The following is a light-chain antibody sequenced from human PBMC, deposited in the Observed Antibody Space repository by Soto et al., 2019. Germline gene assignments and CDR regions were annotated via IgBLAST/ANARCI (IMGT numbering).Light chain of an antibody. CDR1: ALPEQY. V-gene: IGLV3-25*02. J-gene: IGLJ1*01. CDR3: QSADSSGTYV. Sequence: SYELTQPPSVSVSPGQTARITCSGDALPEQYAYWYQQKPGQAPVLVIYKDSERPSGIPKRFSGSSSGTTVTLTISGVQAEDEADYYCQSADSSGTYVFGTGTRSPS. CDR2: KDS.